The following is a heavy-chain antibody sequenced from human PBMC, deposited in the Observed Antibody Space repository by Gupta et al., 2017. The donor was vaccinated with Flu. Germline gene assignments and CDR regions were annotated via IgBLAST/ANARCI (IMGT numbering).Heavy chain of an antibody. CDR3: ARGLVLVADPYYTYYYSFDV. V-gene: IGHV4-4*07. J-gene: IGHJ6*02. Sequence: SWIRQCAGKGLEWIGRVYSSGSADYNPLFKGRVTMSVDTSKNQFSLNLTSVTAADTAVYYCARGLVLVADPYYTYYYSFDVWGQGTTVTVSS. D-gene: IGHD5-12*01. CDR2: VYSSGSA.